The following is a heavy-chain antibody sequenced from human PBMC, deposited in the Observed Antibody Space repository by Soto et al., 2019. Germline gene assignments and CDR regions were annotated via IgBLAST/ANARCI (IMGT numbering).Heavy chain of an antibody. CDR1: GVSITSHY. D-gene: IGHD3-16*01. Sequence: QVQLQESGPGLVKPSETLSLTCTVSGVSITSHYWTWIRQPPGKGLEWIGNIHYSGSTNYSPSLKGRVIMSVETSENQSTLKLIYVTTADTAVYYCTVGGAGHPFDYWVQGTLGTVSS. V-gene: IGHV4-59*11. J-gene: IGHJ4*02. CDR3: TVGGAGHPFDY. CDR2: IHYSGST.